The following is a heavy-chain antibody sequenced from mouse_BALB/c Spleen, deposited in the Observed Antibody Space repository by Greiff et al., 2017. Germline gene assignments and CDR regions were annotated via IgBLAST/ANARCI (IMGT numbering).Heavy chain of an antibody. CDR2: IWAGGST. Sequence: VQLVESGPGLVAPSQSLSITCTVSGFSLTSYGVHWVRQPPGKGLEWLGVIWAGGSTNYNSALMSRLSISKDNSKSQVFLKMNSLQTDDTARYYCAREVPTATLYAMDYWGQGTSVTVSS. CDR1: GFSLTSYG. J-gene: IGHJ4*01. V-gene: IGHV2-9*02. CDR3: AREVPTATLYAMDY. D-gene: IGHD1-2*01.